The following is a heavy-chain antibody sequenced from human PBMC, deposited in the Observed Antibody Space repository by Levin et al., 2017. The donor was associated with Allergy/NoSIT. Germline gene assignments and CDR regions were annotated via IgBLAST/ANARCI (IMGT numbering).Heavy chain of an antibody. CDR2: IYYSGST. CDR1: GGSISSYY. D-gene: IGHD5-12*01. Sequence: SETLSLTCTVSGGSISSYYWSWIRQPPGKGLEWIGYIYYSGSTNYNPSLKSRVTISVDTSKNQFSLKLSSVTAADTAVYYCARRSLRLDLDYWGQGTLVTVSS. V-gene: IGHV4-59*08. CDR3: ARRSLRLDLDY. J-gene: IGHJ4*02.